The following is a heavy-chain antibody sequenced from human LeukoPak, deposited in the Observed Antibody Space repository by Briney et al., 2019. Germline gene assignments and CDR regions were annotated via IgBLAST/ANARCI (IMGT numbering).Heavy chain of an antibody. CDR1: GYTFTSYY. CDR3: ARDPYYYDSSGYLRAFDI. J-gene: IGHJ3*02. CDR2: INPSGGST. V-gene: IGHV1-46*01. D-gene: IGHD3-22*01. Sequence: ASVKVSCKASGYTFTSYYMHWVRQAPRQGLEWMGIINPSGGSTSYAQKFQGRVTMTRDTSTSTVYMELSSLRSEDTAVYYCARDPYYYDSSGYLRAFDIWGQGTMVTVSS.